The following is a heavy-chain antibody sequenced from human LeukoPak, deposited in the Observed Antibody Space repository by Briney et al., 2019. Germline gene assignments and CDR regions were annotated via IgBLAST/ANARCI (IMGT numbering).Heavy chain of an antibody. CDR1: GGSISSGGYY. J-gene: IGHJ4*02. V-gene: IGHV4-31*03. D-gene: IGHD6-13*01. CDR3: ARSVGSWYRDFDY. Sequence: SETLSLTCTVSGGSISSGGYYWSWIRQHPGKGLEWIGYIYYSGSTYYNPSLKSRVTISVDTSKNQFSLKLSSVTAADTAVYYCARSVGSWYRDFDYWGQGTLVTVSS. CDR2: IYYSGST.